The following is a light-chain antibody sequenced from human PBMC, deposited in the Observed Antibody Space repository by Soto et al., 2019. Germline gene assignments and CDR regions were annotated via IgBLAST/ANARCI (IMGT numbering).Light chain of an antibody. CDR3: VAWDDSLSGRL. V-gene: IGLV1-47*02. CDR2: RND. J-gene: IGLJ3*02. Sequence: QSVLTQPPSASGTPGQRVTISCSGRGSNIGSHDVYWYQHLPGTAPKVLIYRNDQRPSGVPDRFSASRSGTSASLAISCLRSEDEADYYCVAWDDSLSGRLFGGGTKLTVL. CDR1: GSNIGSHD.